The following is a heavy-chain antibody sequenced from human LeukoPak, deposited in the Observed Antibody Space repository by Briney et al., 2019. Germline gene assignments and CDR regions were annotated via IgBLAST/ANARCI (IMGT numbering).Heavy chain of an antibody. Sequence: SGTLSVTCAVSGGSISSGNWWSWVRQPPGKGLEWIGDIYHSGSTNYNPSLKSRVTISVDRSKNQFSLNLSSVTAADTAVYHCARVNINNWHSCDYWGQGTLVTVSS. CDR2: IYHSGST. V-gene: IGHV4-4*02. CDR1: GGSISSGNW. J-gene: IGHJ4*02. CDR3: ARVNINNWHSCDY. D-gene: IGHD1-1*01.